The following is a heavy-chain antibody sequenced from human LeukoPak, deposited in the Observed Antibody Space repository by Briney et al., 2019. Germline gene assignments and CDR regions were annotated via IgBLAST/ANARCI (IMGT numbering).Heavy chain of an antibody. V-gene: IGHV3-30*02. CDR1: GFTFSSYG. Sequence: QPGGSLRLSCAASGFTFSSYGMHWVRQAPGKGLEWVAFIRYDGSNKYYADSVKGRFTISRDNSKNTLCLQMNSLRAEDTAVYYCAKDRKSGSKKVYYFDYWGQGTLVTVSS. CDR3: AKDRKSGSKKVYYFDY. J-gene: IGHJ4*02. D-gene: IGHD1-26*01. CDR2: IRYDGSNK.